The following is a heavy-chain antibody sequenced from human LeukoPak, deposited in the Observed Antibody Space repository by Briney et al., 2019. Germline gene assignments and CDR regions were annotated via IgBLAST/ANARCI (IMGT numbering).Heavy chain of an antibody. CDR1: RFTFSSYS. D-gene: IGHD3-22*01. V-gene: IGHV3-21*01. CDR3: ARLKGPRYYYDSSGLNY. Sequence: PGGSLRLSCAASRFTFSSYSMNWVRQAPGKGLEWVSSISSSSSYIYYADSVKGRFTISRDNAKNSLYLQMNSLRAEDTAVYYCARLKGPRYYYDSSGLNYWGQGTLVTVPS. CDR2: ISSSSSYI. J-gene: IGHJ4*02.